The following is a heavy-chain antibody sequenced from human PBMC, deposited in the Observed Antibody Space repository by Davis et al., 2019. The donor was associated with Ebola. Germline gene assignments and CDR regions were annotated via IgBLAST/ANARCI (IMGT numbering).Heavy chain of an antibody. CDR1: GDGVSINSAG. D-gene: IGHD5-24*01. V-gene: IGHV6-1*01. J-gene: IGHJ1*01. CDR3: ARGWLSAYFQH. Sequence: HSQTLSLTCAISGDGVSINSAGWNWIRLSPSRGLEWLGRTYYNSKWYNDYAASVQSRITINPDTPKNQFSLQLNSVTPEDTAVYYCARGWLSAYFQHWGQGTLVTVSS. CDR2: TYYNSKWYN.